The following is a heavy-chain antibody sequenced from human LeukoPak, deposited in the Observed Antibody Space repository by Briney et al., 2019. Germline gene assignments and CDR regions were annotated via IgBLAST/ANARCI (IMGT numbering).Heavy chain of an antibody. CDR1: GDTFTSSA. D-gene: IGHD3-10*01. CDR2: MNPNRGNT. Sequence: ASAKVSSKDSGDTFTSSATSGVRQATGQGGGCRGWMNPNRGNTGYAQKFQGRVTMTRNTSISTAYMELSSLRSEDTAVYYCARVLPRSRYGSGSYYKSRDDYWGQGTLVTVSS. J-gene: IGHJ4*02. CDR3: ARVLPRSRYGSGSYYKSRDDY. V-gene: IGHV1-8*01.